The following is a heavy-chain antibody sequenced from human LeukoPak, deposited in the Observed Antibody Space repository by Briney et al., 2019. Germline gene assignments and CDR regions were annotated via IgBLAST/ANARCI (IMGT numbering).Heavy chain of an antibody. CDR3: ATGRDDYNWYFQH. Sequence: SETLSLTCSVSGGSISSRNYQWGWIRQPPGKGLEWVGSLYESGSTYYNPSLKSRVTISVDTSKNQFSLRLNSVTAADTAVYYCATGRDDYNWYFQHRGQGTLVTVSS. D-gene: IGHD5-24*01. V-gene: IGHV4-39*07. CDR2: LYESGST. J-gene: IGHJ1*01. CDR1: GGSISSRNYQ.